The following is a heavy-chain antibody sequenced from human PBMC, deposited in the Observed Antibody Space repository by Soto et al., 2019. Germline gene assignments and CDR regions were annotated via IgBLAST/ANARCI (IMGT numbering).Heavy chain of an antibody. CDR1: GFTFSSYS. J-gene: IGHJ4*02. D-gene: IGHD2-8*01. CDR2: ISSSGSTI. CDR3: ARDLRMVYAIDFDY. Sequence: EVQLVESGGGLVQPGGSLRLSCAASGFTFSSYSMNWVRQAPGKGLGWVSYISSSGSTIYYADSVKGRFTISRDNAKNSRYLQMNSLRDEDTAVYYCARDLRMVYAIDFDYWGQGTLVTVSS. V-gene: IGHV3-48*02.